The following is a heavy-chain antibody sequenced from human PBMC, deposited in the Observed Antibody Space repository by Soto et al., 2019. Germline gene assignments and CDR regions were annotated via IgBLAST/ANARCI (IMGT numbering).Heavy chain of an antibody. CDR2: ISTGSSYI. Sequence: GGSLRLSCAASGFTFSSHSMNWVRQAPGKGLEWVSSISTGSSYIYYADSVKGRFTISRDNAKNSLYLQMNSLRVEDTAVYYCVSSGGDLEFDYWGQGILVTVSS. J-gene: IGHJ4*02. CDR3: VSSGGDLEFDY. CDR1: GFTFSSHS. V-gene: IGHV3-21*01. D-gene: IGHD3-3*01.